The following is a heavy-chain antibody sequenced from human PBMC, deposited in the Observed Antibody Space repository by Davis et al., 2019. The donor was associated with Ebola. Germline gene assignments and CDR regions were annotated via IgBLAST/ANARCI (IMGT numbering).Heavy chain of an antibody. Sequence: PSETLSLTCAVYGGSFSGYYWSWIRQPPGKGLEWIGEINHSGFTNYNPSLKSRVAISVDTSKNQFSLEMSSVTAADTAVYYCARDHEHSYGRRFDPWGQGIQVTVSS. CDR3: ARDHEHSYGRRFDP. V-gene: IGHV4-34*01. J-gene: IGHJ5*02. D-gene: IGHD5-18*01. CDR2: INHSGFT. CDR1: GGSFSGYY.